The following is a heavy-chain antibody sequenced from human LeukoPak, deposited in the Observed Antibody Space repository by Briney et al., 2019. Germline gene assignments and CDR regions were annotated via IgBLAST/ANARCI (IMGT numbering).Heavy chain of an antibody. CDR1: GFTFSSYW. D-gene: IGHD1-26*01. Sequence: GGSLRLSCAASGFTFSSYWMSWVRQAPGKGLEWVANIKQDGSEKYYVDSVKGRFTISRDNAKNSLYLQMNGLRAEDTAVYYCARDRGGSYGNYFDYWGQGTLVAVSS. J-gene: IGHJ4*02. V-gene: IGHV3-7*01. CDR3: ARDRGGSYGNYFDY. CDR2: IKQDGSEK.